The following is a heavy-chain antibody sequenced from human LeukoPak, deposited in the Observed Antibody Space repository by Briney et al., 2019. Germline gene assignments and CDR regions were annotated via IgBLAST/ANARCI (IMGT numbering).Heavy chain of an antibody. CDR2: IYHSGST. J-gene: IGHJ5*02. Sequence: SETLSLTCAVFRGSISSGGYSWSWIRQPPGKGLEWIEYIYHSGSTYYNPSLKSRVTISVDRSKNQFSLKLSSVTAADTAVYYCARDKGAAVAGTWFDPWGQRTLVTLSS. CDR3: ARDKGAAVAGTWFDP. V-gene: IGHV4-30-2*01. CDR1: RGSISSGGYS. D-gene: IGHD6-19*01.